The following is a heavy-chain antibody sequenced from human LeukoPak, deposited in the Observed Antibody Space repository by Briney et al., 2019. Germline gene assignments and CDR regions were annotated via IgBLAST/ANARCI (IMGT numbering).Heavy chain of an antibody. J-gene: IGHJ6*02. Sequence: GGSLRLSCAASGFTFSSYAMHWVRQAPGKGLEWVSSISGGSSYIYYADSVKDRFTISRDNAENSLYLQMNSLRAEDTAVYYCARGRGYSSSSTDMDVWGRGTTVTVSS. D-gene: IGHD6-6*01. CDR3: ARGRGYSSSSTDMDV. CDR1: GFTFSSYA. V-gene: IGHV3-21*01. CDR2: ISGGSSYI.